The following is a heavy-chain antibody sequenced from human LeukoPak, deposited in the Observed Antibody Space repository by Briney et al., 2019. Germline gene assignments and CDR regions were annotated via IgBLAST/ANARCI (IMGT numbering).Heavy chain of an antibody. CDR2: MSGSGDYI. Sequence: GGSLRLSCAASGFTFSSYSMTWVRQAPGKGLEWVSAMSGSGDYIYYADSVKGRFTISRDNAKNSLYLQMNSLRAEDTAVYYCVRDPLSATEDSWGQGTLVTVSS. D-gene: IGHD4-17*01. CDR3: VRDPLSATEDS. J-gene: IGHJ4*02. CDR1: GFTFSSYS. V-gene: IGHV3-21*01.